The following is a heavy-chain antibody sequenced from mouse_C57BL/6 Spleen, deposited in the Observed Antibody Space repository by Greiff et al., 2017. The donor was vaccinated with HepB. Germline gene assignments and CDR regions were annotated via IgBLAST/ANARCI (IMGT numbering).Heavy chain of an antibody. CDR1: GYTFTSYW. J-gene: IGHJ2*01. CDR3: ARSSYSNQDY. Sequence: QVQLQQSGAELVRPGSSVKLSCKASGYTFTSYWMDWVKQRPGQGLEWIGNIYPSDSETHYNQKFKDKATLTVDKSSSTAYMQLSSLTSEDSAVYYCARSSYSNQDYWGQGTTLTVSS. D-gene: IGHD2-5*01. V-gene: IGHV1-61*01. CDR2: IYPSDSET.